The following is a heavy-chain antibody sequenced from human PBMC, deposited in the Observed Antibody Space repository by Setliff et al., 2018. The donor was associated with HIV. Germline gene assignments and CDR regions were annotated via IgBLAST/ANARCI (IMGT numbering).Heavy chain of an antibody. CDR3: AHRLSYYDTSGYYSYYFDY. J-gene: IGHJ4*02. V-gene: IGHV2-5*01. CDR1: GISLTTNEVG. D-gene: IGHD3-22*01. Sequence: SGPTLVNPAQTLTLTCSFPGISLTTNEVGVGWIRQPPGKALEWLGLIHRNGDRRYTPSLRRRLTITRDTSKNQVVLTMTNMDPVDTATFFCAHRLSYYDTSGYYSYYFDYWGQGTLVTVSS. CDR2: IHRNGDR.